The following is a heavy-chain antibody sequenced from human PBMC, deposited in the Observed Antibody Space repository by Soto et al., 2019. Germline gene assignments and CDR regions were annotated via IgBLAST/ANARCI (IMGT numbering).Heavy chain of an antibody. Sequence: PGGSLRLSCAASGFTFSSYGMHWVRQAPGKGLEWVAVISYDGSNKYYADSVKGRFTISRDNSKNTLYLQMNSLRAEDTAVYYCAKDLYIAVAGFFDYWGQGTLVTVSS. V-gene: IGHV3-30*18. CDR2: ISYDGSNK. CDR1: GFTFSSYG. D-gene: IGHD6-19*01. CDR3: AKDLYIAVAGFFDY. J-gene: IGHJ4*02.